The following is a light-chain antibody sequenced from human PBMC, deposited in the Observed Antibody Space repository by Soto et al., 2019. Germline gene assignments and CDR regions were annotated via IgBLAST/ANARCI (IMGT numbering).Light chain of an antibody. Sequence: QSVLTQPPSASGTPGQRVTISCSGSSSNIGSNYVYWYQQLPGTAPKLLIYRNNQRPSGVPDRFSGSKSGTSASLAISGLRSEDEADYYCCTFAGSRPLYVFGTGTKLTVL. V-gene: IGLV1-47*01. CDR3: CTFAGSRPLYV. J-gene: IGLJ1*01. CDR2: RNN. CDR1: SSNIGSNY.